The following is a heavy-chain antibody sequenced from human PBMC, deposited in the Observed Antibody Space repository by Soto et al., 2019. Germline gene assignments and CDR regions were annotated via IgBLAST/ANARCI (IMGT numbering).Heavy chain of an antibody. CDR3: ARVIAVAGTRWFAP. D-gene: IGHD6-19*01. CDR1: GGTFSSYT. CDR2: IIPILGIA. Sequence: QVQLVQSGAEVKKPGSSVKVSCKASGGTFSSYTISWVRQAPGQGLEWMGRIIPILGIANYAQKFQGRVTITAEKSTSTAYMELSSLRSEDTAVYYCARVIAVAGTRWFAPWGQGTLVTVSS. J-gene: IGHJ5*02. V-gene: IGHV1-69*02.